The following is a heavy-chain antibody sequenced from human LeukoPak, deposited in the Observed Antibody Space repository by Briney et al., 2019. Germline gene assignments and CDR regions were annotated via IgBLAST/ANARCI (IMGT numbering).Heavy chain of an antibody. CDR3: AREVARGGPRRSFDY. CDR2: INTDGSRI. D-gene: IGHD3-10*01. V-gene: IGHV3-74*01. J-gene: IGHJ4*02. CDR1: GFTFSNYW. Sequence: PGGSLRLSCAPSGFTFSNYWMQWVRQAPGEGLVWVSRINTDGSRIIYADSVKCRFTISRDNAMNTVYLQMSGLRAEDTAVYYCAREVARGGPRRSFDYWGQGTLVTVSS.